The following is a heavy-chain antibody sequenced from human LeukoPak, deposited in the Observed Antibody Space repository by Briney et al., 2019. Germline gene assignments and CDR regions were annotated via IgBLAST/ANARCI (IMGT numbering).Heavy chain of an antibody. V-gene: IGHV4-4*02. CDR3: ARIYCGGDCRGYYYHYYMDV. CDR2: IYHSGST. J-gene: IGHJ6*03. Sequence: SETLSLTCAVSGGSISSGTWWSWVRQPPGKGLEWIGEIYHSGSTNNNPSLKSRVTISVDKSKNQFSLKLNSVTAADTAVYYCARIYCGGDCRGYYYHYYMDVWGKGTTVTISS. D-gene: IGHD2-21*02. CDR1: GGSISSGTW.